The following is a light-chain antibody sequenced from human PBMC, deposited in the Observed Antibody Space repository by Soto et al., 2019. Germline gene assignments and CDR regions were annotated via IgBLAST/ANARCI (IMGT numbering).Light chain of an antibody. J-gene: IGKJ1*01. V-gene: IGKV1-39*01. Sequence: DIQMTHSPSSLSASVGDIVTITCRASQSISSYLNWYQQKPGTAPKLLIYAASSLQSGVPSRFSGSGSGTDFTLTISSLQPEDFATYYCQQSYSTPRTFGHGTKVDIK. CDR1: QSISSY. CDR2: AAS. CDR3: QQSYSTPRT.